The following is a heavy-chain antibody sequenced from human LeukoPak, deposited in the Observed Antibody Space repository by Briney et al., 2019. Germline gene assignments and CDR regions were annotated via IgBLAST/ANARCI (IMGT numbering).Heavy chain of an antibody. CDR1: GFTFSSYG. Sequence: GGSLRLSCAASGFTFSSYGMHWVRQAPGKGLEWVAVISYDGSNKYYADSVKGRFTISRDNSKNTLYLQMNSLRAEDTAVYYCARADSGYCSSTSCYEMRYWGQGTLVTVSS. CDR3: ARADSGYCSSTSCYEMRY. V-gene: IGHV3-30*03. CDR2: ISYDGSNK. D-gene: IGHD2-2*01. J-gene: IGHJ4*02.